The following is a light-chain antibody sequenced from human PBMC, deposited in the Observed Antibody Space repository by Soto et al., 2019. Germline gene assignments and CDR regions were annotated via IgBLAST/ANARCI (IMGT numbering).Light chain of an antibody. Sequence: QAVVTQPASVSGSPGQSIPISCTGTRSDVGAYNYVSWYQQHPGKAPKLMISEVTNRPSGVSDRFSGSKSGNTASLTISGLQAEDEADYYCSSFTSRFTFVFGTGTKLTVL. CDR2: EVT. CDR3: SSFTSRFTFV. V-gene: IGLV2-14*01. CDR1: RSDVGAYNY. J-gene: IGLJ1*01.